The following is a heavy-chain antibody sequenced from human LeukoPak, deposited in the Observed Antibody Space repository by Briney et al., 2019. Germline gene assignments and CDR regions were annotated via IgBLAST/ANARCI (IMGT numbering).Heavy chain of an antibody. CDR1: GGSISSSSYY. J-gene: IGHJ4*02. D-gene: IGHD3-10*01. CDR3: ARLPRNQITMVRGVTPW. Sequence: SETLSLTCTVSGGSISSSSYYWGWIRQPPGKGLEWIGSIYYSGSTYYNPSLKSRVTISVDTSKNQFSLKLSSVTAADTAVYYCARLPRNQITMVRGVTPWWGQGTLVTVSS. CDR2: IYYSGST. V-gene: IGHV4-39*07.